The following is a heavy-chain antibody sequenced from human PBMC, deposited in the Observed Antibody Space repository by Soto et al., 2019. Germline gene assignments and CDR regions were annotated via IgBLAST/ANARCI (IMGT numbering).Heavy chain of an antibody. Sequence: PSETLSLTCAVSGGSISSSVTWNWIRQSPSRGLEWLGRTYYRSKWYNDYAESVKSRITINPDTSKNQFSLKLSSVTAADTAVYYCARDGYCRGGSCNNWFDPWGQGTLVTVSS. CDR1: GGSISSSVT. D-gene: IGHD2-15*01. J-gene: IGHJ5*02. CDR2: TYYRSKWYN. CDR3: ARDGYCRGGSCNNWFDP. V-gene: IGHV6-1*01.